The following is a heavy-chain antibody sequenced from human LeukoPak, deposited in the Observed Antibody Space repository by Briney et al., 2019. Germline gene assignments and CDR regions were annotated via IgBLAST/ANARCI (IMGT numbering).Heavy chain of an antibody. CDR2: ISGSGGST. V-gene: IGHV3-23*01. CDR3: AKVPFSVYYDSSGYYYYFDY. J-gene: IGHJ4*02. CDR1: GFTFSSYA. D-gene: IGHD3-22*01. Sequence: GGSLRLSCAASGFTFSSYAMGWVRQAPGKGLEWVSAISGSGGSTYSADSVKGRFTISRDNSKNTLYLQMNSLRAEDTAVYYCAKVPFSVYYDSSGYYYYFDYWGQGTLVTVSS.